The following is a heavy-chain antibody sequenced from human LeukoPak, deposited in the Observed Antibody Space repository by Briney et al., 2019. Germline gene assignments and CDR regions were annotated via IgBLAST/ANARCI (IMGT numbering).Heavy chain of an antibody. Sequence: SETLSLTCTVSGGSISSYYWSWIRQPPGKGLEWIGYIYYTGSTNYNPSLKSRVTISVDTSKNQFSLKLSSVTTADTAMYYCARTDDAFHIWGHGTTVTVSS. V-gene: IGHV4-59*01. J-gene: IGHJ3*02. CDR1: GGSISSYY. D-gene: IGHD2-21*02. CDR2: IYYTGST. CDR3: ARTDDAFHI.